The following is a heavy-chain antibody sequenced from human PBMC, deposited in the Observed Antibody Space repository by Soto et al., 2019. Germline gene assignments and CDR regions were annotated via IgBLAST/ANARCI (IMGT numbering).Heavy chain of an antibody. CDR1: GFTFSSYA. J-gene: IGHJ4*02. CDR3: ARVRRFGELRALY. CDR2: IGVSGDTT. Sequence: EVQLLESGGGLVQPGGSLRLSCADSGFTFSSYAMSWVRQAPGKGLEWVSAIGVSGDTTYYADSVKGRFTISRDNSKNALYLQMGSLRAEEPAVYFCARVRRFGELRALYWGQGTGVNVSS. D-gene: IGHD3-10*01. V-gene: IGHV3-23*01.